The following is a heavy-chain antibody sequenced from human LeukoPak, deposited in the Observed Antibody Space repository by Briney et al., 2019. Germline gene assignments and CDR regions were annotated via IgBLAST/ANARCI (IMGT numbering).Heavy chain of an antibody. Sequence: PGGSLRLSCAASGFTFSSYAMSWVRQAPGKGLEWVSAISGSGGSTYYADSVKGRFTISRDNTRNSLYLQMNSLRAEDTAIYYCTRHPAEGDYWGQGTLVTVSS. CDR3: TRHPAEGDY. D-gene: IGHD2-15*01. CDR1: GFTFSSYA. V-gene: IGHV3-23*01. J-gene: IGHJ4*02. CDR2: ISGSGGST.